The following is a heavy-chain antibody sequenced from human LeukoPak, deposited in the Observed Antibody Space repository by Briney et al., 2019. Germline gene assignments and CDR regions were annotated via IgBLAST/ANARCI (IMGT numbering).Heavy chain of an antibody. D-gene: IGHD6-13*01. V-gene: IGHV4-39*01. CDR1: GGSISSSSYY. Sequence: SETLSLTCTVSGGSISSSSYYWGWIRQPPGKGLEWIGSIYYSGSTYYNPSLKSRVTISVDTSKNQFSLKLSSVTAADTAVYYCARGVRPYSSSWYGENWFDPWGQGTLVTVSS. CDR3: ARGVRPYSSSWYGENWFDP. CDR2: IYYSGST. J-gene: IGHJ5*02.